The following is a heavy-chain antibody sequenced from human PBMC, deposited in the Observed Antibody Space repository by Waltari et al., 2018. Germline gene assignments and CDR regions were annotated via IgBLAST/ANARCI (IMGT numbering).Heavy chain of an antibody. CDR1: GFTFSRYA. J-gene: IGHJ6*03. V-gene: IGHV3-23*04. Sequence: EVQLVESGGGLVQSGGSLRLPCAASGFTFSRYAMSWARQAPGMGLESVSSIRAGGGSTYYADSVKGRFTISRDNSKNTLYLQMNSLRVEDTAVYYCAKGECGTTSCYWEYYYYMDVWGKGTTVTVSS. CDR2: IRAGGGST. CDR3: AKGECGTTSCYWEYYYYMDV. D-gene: IGHD2-2*01.